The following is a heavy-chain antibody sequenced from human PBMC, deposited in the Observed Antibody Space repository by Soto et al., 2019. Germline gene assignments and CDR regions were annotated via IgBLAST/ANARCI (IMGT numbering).Heavy chain of an antibody. CDR2: IYYSGST. J-gene: IGHJ4*02. Sequence: SETLSLTCTVSGGSISSYYWSWIRQPPGKGLEWIGYIYYSGSTNYNPSLKSRVTISVDTAKNQFSLKLSSVTAADTAVYYCAREMERYFDWLFWGQGPMVTVSS. CDR3: AREMERYFDWLF. V-gene: IGHV4-59*01. D-gene: IGHD3-9*01. CDR1: GGSISSYY.